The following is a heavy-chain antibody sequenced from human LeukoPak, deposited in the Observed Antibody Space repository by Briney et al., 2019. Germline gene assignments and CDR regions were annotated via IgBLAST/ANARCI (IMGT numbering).Heavy chain of an antibody. J-gene: IGHJ6*02. D-gene: IGHD1-1*01. CDR1: AITFGEAW. Sequence: GGSMRLSCSASAITFGEAWMRWDRYVPGQGLEWVAHINHEGGGIQYVDSVKGRFTISRDNAKGSVYLQMNSLRAEDTAIYHCASYINWVAGDVWGQGTTVIVSS. CDR2: INHEGGGI. CDR3: ASYINWVAGDV. V-gene: IGHV3-7*01.